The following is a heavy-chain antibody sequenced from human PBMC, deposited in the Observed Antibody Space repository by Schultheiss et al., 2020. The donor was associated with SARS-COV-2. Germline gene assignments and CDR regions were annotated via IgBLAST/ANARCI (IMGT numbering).Heavy chain of an antibody. CDR2: IYGRDYT. D-gene: IGHD4-11*01. J-gene: IGHJ6*03. CDR1: GFTFSSYC. CDR3: ARDSDYKNYYYMDV. Sequence: GGSLRLSCAASGFTFSSYCMNWVRQAPGKGLEWVSVIYGRDYTYYGDSVKGRFTMSRDISKNTLDLQMNSLRAEDTAVYYCARDSDYKNYYYMDVWGKGTTVTVSS. V-gene: IGHV3-66*03.